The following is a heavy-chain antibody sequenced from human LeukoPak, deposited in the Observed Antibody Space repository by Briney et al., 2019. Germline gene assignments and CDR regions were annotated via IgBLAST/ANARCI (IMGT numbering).Heavy chain of an antibody. CDR1: AGSFTGYY. Sequence: PSETLSLTCAVNAGSFTGYYWSWIRQPPGKGLGGIGEIDHTGSINYNPSLRSRVTISVDTFKNQFSLKLRSVTAADRAIYYCARGGYGPGSHYRYWGEGTLVTVSS. D-gene: IGHD3-10*01. CDR3: ARGGYGPGSHYRY. CDR2: IDHTGSI. V-gene: IGHV4-34*01. J-gene: IGHJ4*02.